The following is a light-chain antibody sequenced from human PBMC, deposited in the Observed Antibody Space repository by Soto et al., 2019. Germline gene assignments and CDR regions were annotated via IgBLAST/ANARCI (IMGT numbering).Light chain of an antibody. Sequence: QSVLTQPPSVSGAPGQRVTISCTGSSSSVGAGYDVHWYQHLPGTAPKLLIFSNTNRPSGVPDRFSGSKSGTSVSLAIAGLQAEGEGDYYCQSYDNILSAVVFGGGTKVTVL. CDR1: SSSVGAGYD. CDR3: QSYDNILSAVV. V-gene: IGLV1-40*01. CDR2: SNT. J-gene: IGLJ2*01.